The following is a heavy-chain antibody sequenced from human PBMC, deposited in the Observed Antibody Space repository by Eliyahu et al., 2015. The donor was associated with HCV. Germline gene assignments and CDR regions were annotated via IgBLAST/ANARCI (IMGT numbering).Heavy chain of an antibody. CDR2: IHYSGST. CDR3: ASGGGGIAVAGTGGWFDP. Sequence: QVQLQESGPGLVKPSETLSLTCTVXGXXITXYYWSWIRPPPGXGLEWIGYIHYSGSTNYNPPLKXRVTISVDASKNQVSLKLTSVTAADTAVYYCASGGGGIAVAGTGGWFDPWGQGTLVTVSS. V-gene: IGHV4-59*01. CDR1: GXXITXYY. J-gene: IGHJ5*02. D-gene: IGHD6-19*01.